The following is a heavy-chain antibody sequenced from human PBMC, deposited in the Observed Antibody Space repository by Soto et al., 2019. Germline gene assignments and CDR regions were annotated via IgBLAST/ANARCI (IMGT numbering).Heavy chain of an antibody. V-gene: IGHV4-34*01. CDR1: GGSVKGCY. Sequence: SETLSLTCAVYGGSVKGCYCNWIRQPPGKGLEWIGEINHTGGTHYNPSLKSRVTMSVDTSKNQFSLRLSSVTAADTAIYYCATRITVFGLLIPPFDPWGQGTQVTVSS. D-gene: IGHD3-3*01. CDR3: ATRITVFGLLIPPFDP. CDR2: INHTGGT. J-gene: IGHJ5*01.